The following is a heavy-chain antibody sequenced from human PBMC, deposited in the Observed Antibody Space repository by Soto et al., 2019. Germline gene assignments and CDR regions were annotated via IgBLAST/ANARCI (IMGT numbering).Heavy chain of an antibody. CDR3: AKELYYDSSGYYYEGAFDI. J-gene: IGHJ3*02. V-gene: IGHV3-9*01. D-gene: IGHD3-22*01. CDR2: ISWNSGSI. CDR1: GFTFDDYA. Sequence: DVQLVESGGGLVQPGRSLRLSCAASGFTFDDYAMHWVRQAPGKGLEWVSGISWNSGSIGYADSVKGRFTISRDNAKNSLYLQMNSLRAEDTALYYCAKELYYDSSGYYYEGAFDIWGQGTMVTVSS.